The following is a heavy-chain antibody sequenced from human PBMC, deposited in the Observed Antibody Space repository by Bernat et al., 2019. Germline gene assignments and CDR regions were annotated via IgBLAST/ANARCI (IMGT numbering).Heavy chain of an antibody. CDR3: ARDSSPTTVTTFGDALDI. CDR2: IYSGGRT. CDR1: GIIVSSNY. Sequence: EVQLVESGGGLVKPGGSLRLSCAASGIIVSSNYMSWIRQAPGKGLEWVSVIYSGGRTYYADSVKGRFTISRDNSKNTVYLQMNSLRVDDTAVYYCARDSSPTTVTTFGDALDIWGQGTVVTVSS. D-gene: IGHD3-16*01. J-gene: IGHJ3*02. V-gene: IGHV3-53*04.